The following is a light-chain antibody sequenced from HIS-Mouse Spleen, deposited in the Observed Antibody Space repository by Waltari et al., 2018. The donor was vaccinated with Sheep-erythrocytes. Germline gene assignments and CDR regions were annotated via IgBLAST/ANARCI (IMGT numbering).Light chain of an antibody. CDR2: WAS. CDR1: QSVLYSSNNKNY. V-gene: IGKV4-1*01. CDR3: QQYYSTPLT. Sequence: DIVMTQSPDSLAVSLGERATINCKSSQSVLYSSNNKNYLAWYQQKPGQPPKLLIYWASTRESGVPDRFSGSGSGTDFPLTISSLQAEDVAVYYCQQYYSTPLTFGGGTK. J-gene: IGKJ4*01.